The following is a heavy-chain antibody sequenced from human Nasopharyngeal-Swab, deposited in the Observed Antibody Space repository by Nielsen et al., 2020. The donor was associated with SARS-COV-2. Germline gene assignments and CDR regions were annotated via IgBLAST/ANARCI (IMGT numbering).Heavy chain of an antibody. CDR3: AREGWGSSWSYYYYGMDV. Sequence: GESLKISCAASGFTFSDYYMSWIRQAPGKGLEWVSYISSSGSTIYYADSVKGRFTISRDNAKNSLYLQMNSLRAEDTAVYYRAREGWGSSWSYYYYGMDVWGQGTTVTVSS. V-gene: IGHV3-11*01. CDR1: GFTFSDYY. J-gene: IGHJ6*02. D-gene: IGHD6-6*01. CDR2: ISSSGSTI.